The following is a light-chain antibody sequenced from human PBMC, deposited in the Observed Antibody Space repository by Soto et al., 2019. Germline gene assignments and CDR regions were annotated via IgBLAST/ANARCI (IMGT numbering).Light chain of an antibody. CDR1: QSVSSSY. CDR2: GAS. J-gene: IGKJ1*01. V-gene: IGKV3-20*01. CDR3: RQYGSSPRT. Sequence: EIVLTHSPGTLSLSPGERATLFCRASQSVSSSYLAWYQQKPGQAPRLLIYGASSRATGIPDRFSGSGSGTDFTLTISRLVPEDFAVYYCRQYGSSPRTFGQGTKVDIK.